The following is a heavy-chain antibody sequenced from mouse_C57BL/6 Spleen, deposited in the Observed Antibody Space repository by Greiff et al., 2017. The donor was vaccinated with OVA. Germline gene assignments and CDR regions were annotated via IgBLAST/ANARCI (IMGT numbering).Heavy chain of an antibody. CDR1: GYTFTDYY. V-gene: IGHV1-75*01. CDR2: IFPGSGST. Sequence: QVQLQQSGPELVKPGASVKISCKASGYTFTDYYINWVKQRPGQGLEWIGWIFPGSGSTYYNEKFKGKATLTVDKSSSTAYMLLSSLTSEDSAVYFCARRLLRPVAPYYAMDYWGQGTSVTVSS. D-gene: IGHD1-2*01. J-gene: IGHJ4*01. CDR3: ARRLLRPVAPYYAMDY.